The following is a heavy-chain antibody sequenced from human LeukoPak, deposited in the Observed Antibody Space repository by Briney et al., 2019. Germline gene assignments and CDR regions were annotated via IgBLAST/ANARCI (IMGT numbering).Heavy chain of an antibody. CDR1: GFTFDDYG. CDR3: ARIGQQQLVTYYFDY. D-gene: IGHD6-13*01. Sequence: PGGSLRLSCAASGFTFDDYGMSWVRQAPGKGLEWVSGINWNGGSTGYADSVKGRFTISRDNAKNSLYLQMNSLRAEDTALYYCARIGQQQLVTYYFDYWGQGTLVTVSS. J-gene: IGHJ4*02. CDR2: INWNGGST. V-gene: IGHV3-20*04.